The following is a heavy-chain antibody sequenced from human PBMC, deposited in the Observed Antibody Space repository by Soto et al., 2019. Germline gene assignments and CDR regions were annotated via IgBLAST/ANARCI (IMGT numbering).Heavy chain of an antibody. CDR3: ARDGVGATAFWGYLDY. D-gene: IGHD2-15*01. Sequence: ESGGGVVQPGRSLRLSCAASGSIFRGYGMHWVRQAQGKGLEWVAVIRFDGSNINYADFVMGRFTISRDNSKNTLYLEMNSLRVEDTAVYYCARDGVGATAFWGYLDYWGQGTLVTVSS. V-gene: IGHV3-33*01. CDR2: IRFDGSNI. CDR1: GSIFRGYG. J-gene: IGHJ4*02.